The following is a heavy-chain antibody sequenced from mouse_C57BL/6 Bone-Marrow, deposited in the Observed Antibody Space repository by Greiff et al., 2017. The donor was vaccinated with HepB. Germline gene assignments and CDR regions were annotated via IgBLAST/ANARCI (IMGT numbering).Heavy chain of an antibody. CDR2: ISDGGSYT. Sequence: DVHLVESGGGLVKPGGSLKLSCAASGFTFSSYAMSWVRQTPEKRLEWVATISDGGSYTYYPDNVKGRFTISRDNAKNNLYLQMSHLKSEDTAMYYCARKDPPYYAMDYWGQGTSVTVSS. V-gene: IGHV5-4*01. CDR3: ARKDPPYYAMDY. J-gene: IGHJ4*01. CDR1: GFTFSSYA.